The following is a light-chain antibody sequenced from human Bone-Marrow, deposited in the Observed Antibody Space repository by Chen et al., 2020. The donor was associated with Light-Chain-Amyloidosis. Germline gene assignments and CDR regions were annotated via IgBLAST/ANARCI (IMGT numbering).Light chain of an antibody. Sequence: QSALTQPSSVSGSPGQSITISCPGTSSDGGSYNLVSWYQQHPGKAPKLMIYEVSKRPSGVSNRVSGSKSGNTASLTISGLQAEDEADYYCCSYAGSSTFEFGGGTKLTVL. V-gene: IGLV2-23*02. CDR1: SSDGGSYNL. CDR3: CSYAGSSTFE. CDR2: EVS. J-gene: IGLJ3*02.